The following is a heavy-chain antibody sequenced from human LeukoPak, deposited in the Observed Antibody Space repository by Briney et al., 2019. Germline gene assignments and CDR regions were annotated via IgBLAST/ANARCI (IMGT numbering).Heavy chain of an antibody. V-gene: IGHV1-18*01. Sequence: ASVKVSCKASGYTFTSYGISWVRQAPGQGLEWMGWISAYNGNTNYAQKLQGRVTMTTDTSTSTAYMELRSLRSEDTAVYYCARRTYDLWSGDYTGAFDIWGQGTMVTVSS. D-gene: IGHD3-3*01. CDR1: GYTFTSYG. CDR3: ARRTYDLWSGDYTGAFDI. J-gene: IGHJ3*02. CDR2: ISAYNGNT.